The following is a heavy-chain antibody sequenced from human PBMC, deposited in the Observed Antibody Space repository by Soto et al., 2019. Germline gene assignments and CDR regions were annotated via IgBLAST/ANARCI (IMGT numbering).Heavy chain of an antibody. V-gene: IGHV1-2*04. CDR2: INPNSGGT. CDR1: GYTITGDP. Sequence: ALVKVYLKASGYTITGDPIHWGRKATGKGLEGVGWINPNSGGTNYAQKFQGWVTMTRDTSISTAYMELSRLRSDDTAVYYCARDQGPIVPAAIDLVYYGMDVWGQGTTVNVSS. CDR3: ARDQGPIVPAAIDLVYYGMDV. D-gene: IGHD2-2*02. J-gene: IGHJ6*02.